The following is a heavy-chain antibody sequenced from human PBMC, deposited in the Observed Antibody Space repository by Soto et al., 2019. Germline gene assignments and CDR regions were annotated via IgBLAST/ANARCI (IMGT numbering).Heavy chain of an antibody. CDR2: IYWDDDK. D-gene: IGHD4-17*01. Sequence: SGPTLVKPTQTLALTCTFSGFSLSTSGVGVGWIRQPPGKALEWLALIYWDDDKRYSPSLKSRLTITKDTSKNQVVLTMTNMDPVDTATYYCARRLGSTVTLYYFDYWGQGTLVTVSS. V-gene: IGHV2-5*02. J-gene: IGHJ4*02. CDR3: ARRLGSTVTLYYFDY. CDR1: GFSLSTSGVG.